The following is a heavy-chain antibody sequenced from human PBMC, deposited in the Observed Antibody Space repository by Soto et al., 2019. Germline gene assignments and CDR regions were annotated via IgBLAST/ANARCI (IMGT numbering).Heavy chain of an antibody. CDR1: GYTFTSYD. D-gene: IGHD4-17*01. CDR3: ARGTTVTTYYYYYMDV. J-gene: IGHJ6*03. Sequence: QVQLVQSGAEVKKPGASVKVSCKASGYTFTSYDINWVRQATGQGLEWMGWMNPNSGNTGYAQKFQGRVTMTWNTSISTAYMELSSLRSEDTAVYYCARGTTVTTYYYYYMDVWGKGTTVTVSS. V-gene: IGHV1-8*01. CDR2: MNPNSGNT.